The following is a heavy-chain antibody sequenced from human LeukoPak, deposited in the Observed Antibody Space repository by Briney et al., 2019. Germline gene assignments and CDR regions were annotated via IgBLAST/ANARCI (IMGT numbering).Heavy chain of an antibody. V-gene: IGHV3-74*01. CDR1: GDTFSTFW. J-gene: IGHJ5*02. CDR2: TNPDGSRV. D-gene: IGHD3-10*01. CDR3: AFDFGGYSDT. Sequence: PGGALRLSCAVSGDTFSTFWMHSVRQVPGKGPAWVSRTNPDGSRVAYAASVKGRFTISRDHARDPLYQQMNSLRHEDTALYYCAFDFGGYSDTWGQGTLVTVSS.